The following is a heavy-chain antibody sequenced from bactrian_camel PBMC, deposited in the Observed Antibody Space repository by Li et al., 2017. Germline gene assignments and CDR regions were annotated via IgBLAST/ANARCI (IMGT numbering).Heavy chain of an antibody. CDR2: DDSDGRS. V-gene: IGHV3S55*01. J-gene: IGHJ4*01. CDR1: GHTYTDYS. D-gene: IGHD3*01. Sequence: QLVESGGGSVRAGQSLTLSCKISGHTYTDYSLGWFRQRPGKEREAVASDDSDGRSFYVDSVKGRFIVIKDYSKNTLSLQMNSLQPEDTAVYYYVRGWDDDTWSFNYWGQGTQVTVS. CDR3: VRGWDDDTWSFNY.